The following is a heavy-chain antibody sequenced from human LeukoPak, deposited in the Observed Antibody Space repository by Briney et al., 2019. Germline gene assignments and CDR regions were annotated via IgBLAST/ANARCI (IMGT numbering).Heavy chain of an antibody. D-gene: IGHD5-18*01. CDR3: ARGPRGYSYGLDY. J-gene: IGHJ4*02. CDR2: ISSSSSYI. V-gene: IGHV3-21*01. CDR1: GFTFSSYS. Sequence: GGSLRLSCAASGFTFSSYSMNWVRQAPGKGLEWVSSISSSSSYIYYADSVKDRFTISRDNAKNSLYLQMNRLRAEDTAVYCCARGPRGYSYGLDYWGQGTLVTVSS.